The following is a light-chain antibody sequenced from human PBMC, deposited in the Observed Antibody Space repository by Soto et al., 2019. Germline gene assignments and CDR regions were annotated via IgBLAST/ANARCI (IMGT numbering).Light chain of an antibody. Sequence: EIGLTHSPGTLSLSPGERSTLSCRASQSVNRNYLAWYQQKPGQAPRLVIYDASSRATGIPDRFSGSGSGTEFTLTISRVEPEDFAVYYCQQYASSPLTFGQGTKVEIK. CDR1: QSVNRNY. J-gene: IGKJ1*01. V-gene: IGKV3-20*01. CDR3: QQYASSPLT. CDR2: DAS.